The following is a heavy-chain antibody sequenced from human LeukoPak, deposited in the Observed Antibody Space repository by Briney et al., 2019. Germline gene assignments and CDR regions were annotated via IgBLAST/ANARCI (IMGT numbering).Heavy chain of an antibody. J-gene: IGHJ3*01. D-gene: IGHD1-26*01. CDR2: IYSGGSA. V-gene: IGHV3-66*01. CDR1: GFTVSHSY. Sequence: GGSLRLSCAVSGFTVSHSYMSWVRQAPGKGLEWVSVIYSGGSAYYADSVKGRFTISRDNSKNTLYLQMNSLRAEDTAVYYCARDLGTDSWGQGTMVTVSS. CDR3: ARDLGTDS.